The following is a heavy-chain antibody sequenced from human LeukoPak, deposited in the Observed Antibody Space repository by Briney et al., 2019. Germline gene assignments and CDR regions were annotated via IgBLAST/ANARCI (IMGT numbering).Heavy chain of an antibody. CDR2: IKQDGSEK. Sequence: PGGSLRLSCAASGFTFSSYSMNWVRQAPGKGLEWVANIKQDGSEKYYVDSVKGRFTISRDNAKNSLYLQMNSLRAEDTAVYYCAVQLTGTSSYYYGMDVWGQGTTVTVSS. V-gene: IGHV3-7*01. CDR1: GFTFSSYS. CDR3: AVQLTGTSSYYYGMDV. D-gene: IGHD1-7*01. J-gene: IGHJ6*02.